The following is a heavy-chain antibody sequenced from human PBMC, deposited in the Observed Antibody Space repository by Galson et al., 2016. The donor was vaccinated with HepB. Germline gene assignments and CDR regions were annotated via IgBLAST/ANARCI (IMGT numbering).Heavy chain of an antibody. CDR1: GGSISSGDYY. Sequence: TLSLTCTVSGGSISSGDYYWSWIRQHPGKGLEWIGYIYYYGSTYYSPSLRSRVTLSVDTSKNQFSLKLISVTAADTAVYYCASEESAGRDYYHAVDVWGQGTTVTVSS. V-gene: IGHV4-31*03. J-gene: IGHJ6*02. CDR2: IYYYGST. CDR3: ASEESAGRDYYHAVDV. D-gene: IGHD4/OR15-4a*01.